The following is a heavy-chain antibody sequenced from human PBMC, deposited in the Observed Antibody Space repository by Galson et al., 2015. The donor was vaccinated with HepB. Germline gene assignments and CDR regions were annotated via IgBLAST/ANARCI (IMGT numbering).Heavy chain of an antibody. J-gene: IGHJ5*02. CDR3: ARDSDYGGNSNRQNNWCDP. CDR2: ISSNSGAV. Sequence: SLRLSCAASGFRFSDYSMDWVRQAPGKGLEWVSYISSNSGAVYYADSVKGRFTISRDNAKNSLYLQMNSLRDEDTAVYYCARDSDYGGNSNRQNNWCDPWGQGTLVTVSS. CDR1: GFRFSDYS. V-gene: IGHV3-48*02. D-gene: IGHD4-23*01.